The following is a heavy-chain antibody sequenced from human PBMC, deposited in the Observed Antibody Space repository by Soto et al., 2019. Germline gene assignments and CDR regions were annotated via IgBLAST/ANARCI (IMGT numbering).Heavy chain of an antibody. Sequence: PGGSLRLSCAASGFTFSSYAMHWVRQAPGKGLEWVAVISYDGSNKYYADSVKGRFTISRDNAKNSLYLQMNSLRAEDTAVSYCARDHSSGWSVPALDIDYWGQGTLVTVSS. CDR3: ARDHSSGWSVPALDIDY. D-gene: IGHD6-19*01. CDR1: GFTFSSYA. CDR2: ISYDGSNK. V-gene: IGHV3-30-3*01. J-gene: IGHJ4*02.